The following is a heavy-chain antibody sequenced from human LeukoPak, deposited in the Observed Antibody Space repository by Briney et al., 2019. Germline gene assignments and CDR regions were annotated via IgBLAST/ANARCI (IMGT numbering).Heavy chain of an antibody. CDR3: ARGVSGEP. Sequence: GGSLRLSCAASGFTFSSFWMSWVRQAPGKGLEWVANVNQDGSGKYFVDSVKGRFTISRDNAKNSLYLQMNSLRAEDTAVYYCARGVSGEPWGQGTLVTVSS. CDR2: VNQDGSGK. CDR1: GFTFSSFW. J-gene: IGHJ5*02. D-gene: IGHD1-14*01. V-gene: IGHV3-7*01.